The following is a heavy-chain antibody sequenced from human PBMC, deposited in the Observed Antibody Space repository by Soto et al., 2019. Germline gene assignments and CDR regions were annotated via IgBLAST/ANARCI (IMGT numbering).Heavy chain of an antibody. D-gene: IGHD3-9*01. CDR1: GFTFITYD. V-gene: IGHV1-8*01. CDR2: MNPNNGNA. J-gene: IGHJ5*02. Sequence: ASVKVSCKASGFTFITYDFSWVRQAAGQGLEWMGWMNPNNGNAGFAQKFRGIINMTRNTSISTAYMELRSLRSDDTDVYYCARVTYDILTGDGNWFDPWGQGTLVTVSS. CDR3: ARVTYDILTGDGNWFDP.